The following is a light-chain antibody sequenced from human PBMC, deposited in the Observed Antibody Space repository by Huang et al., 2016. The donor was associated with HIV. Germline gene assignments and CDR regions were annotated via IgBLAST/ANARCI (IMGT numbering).Light chain of an antibody. V-gene: IGKV3-15*01. CDR2: GAS. CDR1: QSVSGN. CDR3: QQYNNWPRT. Sequence: EIVMTQSPATLSVSPGERATLSCRASQSVSGNLAWYQQQPGQAPRRLIYGASSRATGIPARFSGRWSGTEFTLTISSLQSEDFAVYYCQQYNNWPRTFGQGTKVEIK. J-gene: IGKJ1*01.